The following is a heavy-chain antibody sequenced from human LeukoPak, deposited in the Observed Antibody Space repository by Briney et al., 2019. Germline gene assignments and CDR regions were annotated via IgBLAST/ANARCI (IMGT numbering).Heavy chain of an antibody. CDR2: ISNSGGST. V-gene: IGHV3-23*01. Sequence: GSLRLSCAASGFTFSSYAMHWVRQAPGKGLEWVSTISNSGGSTYYADSVKGRFTISRDNSKNTLYLQMSSLRAEDTAVYYCANPLTMIPGYWGQGTLVTVSS. CDR3: ANPLTMIPGY. CDR1: GFTFSSYA. D-gene: IGHD3-22*01. J-gene: IGHJ4*02.